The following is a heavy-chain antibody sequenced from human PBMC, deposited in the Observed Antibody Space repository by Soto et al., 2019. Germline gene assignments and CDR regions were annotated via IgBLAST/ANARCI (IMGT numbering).Heavy chain of an antibody. CDR1: GYTFTSYD. D-gene: IGHD6-19*01. V-gene: IGHV1-8*01. CDR2: MNPNSGNT. Sequence: ASVKVSWKASGYTFTSYDINWVRQATGQGLEWTGWMNPNSGNTGYAQKFQGRVTMTRNTSISTAYMELSSLRSEDTAVYYCARGPTFSSGWYVSYSYYGMDFLGQGTTVTVSS. J-gene: IGHJ6*01. CDR3: ARGPTFSSGWYVSYSYYGMDF.